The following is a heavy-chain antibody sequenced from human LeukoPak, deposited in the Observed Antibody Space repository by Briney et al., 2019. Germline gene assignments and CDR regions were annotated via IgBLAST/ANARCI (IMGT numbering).Heavy chain of an antibody. CDR1: GASIVRDY. Sequence: SETLSLTCTVSGASIVRDYWSWVRQPPGTGLQWIGYVYETGSRNYNPSLERRVSISLDRSKNQFSLRLDSVTAADTAMYYCARQHRGRDGYTLDYWGQGILVTVSS. CDR2: VYETGSR. D-gene: IGHD5-24*01. J-gene: IGHJ4*02. CDR3: ARQHRGRDGYTLDY. V-gene: IGHV4-59*08.